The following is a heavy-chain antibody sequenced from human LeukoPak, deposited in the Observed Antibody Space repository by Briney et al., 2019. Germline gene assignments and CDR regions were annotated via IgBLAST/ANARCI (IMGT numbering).Heavy chain of an antibody. CDR1: GYTFTGYY. D-gene: IGHD2-2*01. J-gene: IGHJ3*02. V-gene: IGHV1-2*02. CDR3: ARELVVPAANDAFDI. Sequence: ASVKVSCKASGYTFTGYYMHWVRQAPGQGLEWVGWINPNSGGTNYAQKFQGRVTMTRDTSISTAYMELSRLRSDDTAVYYCARELVVPAANDAFDIWGQGTMVTVSS. CDR2: INPNSGGT.